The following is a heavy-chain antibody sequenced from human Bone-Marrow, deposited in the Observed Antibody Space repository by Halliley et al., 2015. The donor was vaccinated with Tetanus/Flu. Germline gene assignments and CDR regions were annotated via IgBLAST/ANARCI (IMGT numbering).Heavy chain of an antibody. Sequence: IWDDGSNEYYADSVKGRFTISRDNSKSTLFLQMESLRAEDTAVYYCARVKLASNYMPIDYWGQGTLVTVSS. CDR3: ARVKLASNYMPIDY. J-gene: IGHJ4*02. D-gene: IGHD2-2*02. CDR2: IWDDGSNE. V-gene: IGHV3-33*04.